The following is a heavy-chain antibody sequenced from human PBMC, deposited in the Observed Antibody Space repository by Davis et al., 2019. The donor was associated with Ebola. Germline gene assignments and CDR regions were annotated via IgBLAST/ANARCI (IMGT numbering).Heavy chain of an antibody. CDR2: ISGYNDDI. CDR3: ARAYSVYDHYGMDV. CDR1: GITFNSFL. D-gene: IGHD5/OR15-5a*01. Sequence: ASVQVSCKANGITFNSFLISWVRQAPGQGLEWMGWISGYNDDINYAQKFQGRVTMTTDTSTSTAYMEVRSLRSDDTAVYYCARAYSVYDHYGMDVWGQGTTVTVSS. V-gene: IGHV1-18*01. J-gene: IGHJ6*02.